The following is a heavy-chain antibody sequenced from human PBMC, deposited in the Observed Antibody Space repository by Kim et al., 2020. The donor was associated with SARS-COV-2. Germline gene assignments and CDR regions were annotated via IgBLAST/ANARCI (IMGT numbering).Heavy chain of an antibody. V-gene: IGHV4-59*01. CDR3: ACALLEEYMDV. Sequence: SETLSLTCTVSGGSISSYFWSWIRHPPGPGLEWIGYIISSWGAKTYSYLKRRVTISIDTSKNQFSFNLISVSVADTAVSYCACALLEEYMDVWGVGIKV. CDR1: GGSISSYF. D-gene: IGHD2-21*02. J-gene: IGHJ6*02. CDR2: IISSWGA.